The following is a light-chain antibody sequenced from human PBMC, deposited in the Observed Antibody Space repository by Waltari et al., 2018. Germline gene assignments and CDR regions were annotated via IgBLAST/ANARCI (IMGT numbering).Light chain of an antibody. J-gene: IGLJ1*01. CDR3: SSHTSSSTRV. CDR1: TSHVGGYNS. V-gene: IGLV2-14*03. Sequence: QSALTQPASVSGSPGQSITISCTGTTSHVGGYNSASWYQQHPGKAPKLMIYGVSNPPSGVSNRFSGSKSGNTASLTISGLQAEDEADYYCSSHTSSSTRVFGTGTKVTVL. CDR2: GVS.